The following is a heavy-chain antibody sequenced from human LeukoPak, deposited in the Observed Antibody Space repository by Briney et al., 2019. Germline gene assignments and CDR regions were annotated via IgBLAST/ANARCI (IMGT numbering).Heavy chain of an antibody. CDR2: ISSSGSTI. CDR1: GFTFSSYE. D-gene: IGHD6-13*01. V-gene: IGHV3-48*03. Sequence: GGSLRLSCAASGFTFSSYEMNWVRQAPGKGLEWVSYISSSGSTIYYADSVKGRFTISRDNAKNSLYLQMNSLRVEDTAVYYCARVKQQLVRLLGRDTTYYYYYYMDVWGKGTTVTISS. J-gene: IGHJ6*03. CDR3: ARVKQQLVRLLGRDTTYYYYYYMDV.